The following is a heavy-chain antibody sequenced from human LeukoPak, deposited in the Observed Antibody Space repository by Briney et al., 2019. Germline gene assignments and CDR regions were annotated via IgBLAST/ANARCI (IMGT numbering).Heavy chain of an antibody. D-gene: IGHD2-8*02. J-gene: IGHJ5*02. CDR2: ISRDGNTI. Sequence: GGSLRLACAATGFTFTPYTMKWFRQPPGKVLEWVSYISRDGNTIYYADSVKGRFTITRDIAKKSLFLQMDSLRVEDTAMYYCAKGTTGTWGQGTLVTVSS. CDR1: GFTFTPYT. V-gene: IGHV3-48*01. CDR3: AKGTTGT.